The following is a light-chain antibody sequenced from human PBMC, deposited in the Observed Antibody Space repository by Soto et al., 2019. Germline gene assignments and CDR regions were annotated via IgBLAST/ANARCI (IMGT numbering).Light chain of an antibody. CDR2: DTS. CDR3: QQRSDWPYT. V-gene: IGKV3-11*01. Sequence: EFVLTQSPATLSLSPGERATLSCRASQSVSTYLAWYQQKPGQAPRLLIHDTSNRVTGIPARFSGSGSGTDFTLTISSLEPEDFAVYYCQQRSDWPYTFGQGTTLEIK. J-gene: IGKJ2*01. CDR1: QSVSTY.